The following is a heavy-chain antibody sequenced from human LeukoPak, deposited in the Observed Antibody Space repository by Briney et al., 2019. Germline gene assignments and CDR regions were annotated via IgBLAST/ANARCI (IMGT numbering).Heavy chain of an antibody. CDR2: ISSSGSTI. V-gene: IGHV3-11*01. J-gene: IGHJ5*02. Sequence: GGSLRLSCAASGFTFSDYYMSWIRQAPGKGLEWVSYISSSGSTIYYAGSVKGRFTISRDNAKNSLYLQMNSLRAEDTAVYYCARDLRGTMIVRERFDPWGQGTLVTVSS. CDR3: ARDLRGTMIVRERFDP. CDR1: GFTFSDYY. D-gene: IGHD3-22*01.